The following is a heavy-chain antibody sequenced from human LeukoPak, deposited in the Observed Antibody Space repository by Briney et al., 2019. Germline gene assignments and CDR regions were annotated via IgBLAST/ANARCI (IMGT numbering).Heavy chain of an antibody. J-gene: IGHJ4*02. V-gene: IGHV1-2*02. CDR2: INPNSGGT. Sequence: ASVKVSCKASGYTFTGYYMHWVRQAPGHGLEWMGWINPNSGGTNCAQKFQGRVTMTRDTSISTAYMELSRLRSDDTAVYYCARGRESYGYYFDYWGQGTLVTVSS. CDR1: GYTFTGYY. CDR3: ARGRESYGYYFDY. D-gene: IGHD1-26*01.